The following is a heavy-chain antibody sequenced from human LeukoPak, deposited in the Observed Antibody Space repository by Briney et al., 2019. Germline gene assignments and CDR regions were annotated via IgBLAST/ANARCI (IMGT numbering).Heavy chain of an antibody. J-gene: IGHJ6*03. V-gene: IGHV4-4*07. D-gene: IGHD6-13*01. CDR2: IYTSGST. Sequence: SETLSLTCTVSGYSISSGYYWSWIRQPAGKGLEWIGRIYTSGSTNYNPSLKSRVTMSVDTSKNQFSLKLSSVTAADTAVYYCAREGAAAVYYYYMDVWGKGTTVTVSS. CDR3: AREGAAAVYYYYMDV. CDR1: GYSISSGYY.